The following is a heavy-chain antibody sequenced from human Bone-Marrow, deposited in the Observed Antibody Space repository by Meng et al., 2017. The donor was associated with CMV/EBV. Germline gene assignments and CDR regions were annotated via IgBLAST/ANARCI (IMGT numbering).Heavy chain of an antibody. D-gene: IGHD2-8*01. J-gene: IGHJ4*02. CDR1: GYPFTGYY. V-gene: IGHV1-2*02. Sequence: ASVKVSCKASGYPFTGYYMHWVRQAPGQGLEWMGWINPNTGVTNYAQKFQGRVTMTRDTSISTAYMELSRLRSDDTAVYYCARSDRNYCTNGVCYKYWGQGTLVTVSS. CDR2: INPNTGVT. CDR3: ARSDRNYCTNGVCYKY.